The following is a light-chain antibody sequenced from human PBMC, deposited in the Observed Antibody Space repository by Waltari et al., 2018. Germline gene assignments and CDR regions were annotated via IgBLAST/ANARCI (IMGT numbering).Light chain of an antibody. CDR2: DAS. J-gene: IGKJ2*01. CDR1: QSVRDNY. V-gene: IGKV3-20*01. Sequence: ETVLSQSPGTLPSSLGERATLSCRASQSVRDNYLAWYQQKPDQAPRLLIYDASSRATGIPDRFSGSGSGTDFTLTISRLEPEDFAVYYCQQYSTPYTFGQGTKLE. CDR3: QQYSTPYT.